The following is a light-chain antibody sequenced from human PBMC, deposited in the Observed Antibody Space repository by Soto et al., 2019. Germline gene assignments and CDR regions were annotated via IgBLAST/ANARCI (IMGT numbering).Light chain of an antibody. V-gene: IGKV1-6*01. CDR1: QGIRND. CDR2: AAS. Sequence: AIQMTQSPSSLSASVGDRVTITCRASQGIRNDLGWYQQKPGKAPKLLIYAASSLKSWVPSRFSGSGSGTDFTLTISSLQPEDFATYYCLQDYNYPRTFGQGTKVEIK. J-gene: IGKJ1*01. CDR3: LQDYNYPRT.